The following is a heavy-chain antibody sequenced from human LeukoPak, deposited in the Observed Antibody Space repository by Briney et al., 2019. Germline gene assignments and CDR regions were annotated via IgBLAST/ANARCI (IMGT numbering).Heavy chain of an antibody. Sequence: GGSLRLSCAASGFTFSSYEMNWVRQAPGKGLEWVSYISSSGSTIYYADSVKGRFTISRDNAKNSLYLQMISLRAEDTAVYYCARDLTYGDFRRGWGQGTLVTVSS. V-gene: IGHV3-48*03. CDR2: ISSSGSTI. D-gene: IGHD4-17*01. CDR3: ARDLTYGDFRRG. J-gene: IGHJ4*02. CDR1: GFTFSSYE.